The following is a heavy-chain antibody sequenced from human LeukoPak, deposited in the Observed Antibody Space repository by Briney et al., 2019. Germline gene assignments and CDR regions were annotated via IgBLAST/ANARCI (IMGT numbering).Heavy chain of an antibody. J-gene: IGHJ5*02. V-gene: IGHV3-33*01. Sequence: HPGGSLRLSCAASGFTFSSYGMHWVRQAPGKGLEWVAVIWYDGSNKYYADSVKGRFTISRDNSKNTLYLQMNSLRAEDTAVYYCARDRLAAGTVKGWWFDPWGQGTLVTVSS. CDR2: IWYDGSNK. D-gene: IGHD6-13*01. CDR1: GFTFSSYG. CDR3: ARDRLAAGTVKGWWFDP.